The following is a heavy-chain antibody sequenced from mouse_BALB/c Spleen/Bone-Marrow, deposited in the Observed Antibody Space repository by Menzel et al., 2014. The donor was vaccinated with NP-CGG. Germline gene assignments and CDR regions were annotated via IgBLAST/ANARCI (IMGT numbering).Heavy chain of an antibody. CDR2: INSNGGST. V-gene: IGHV5-6-3*01. J-gene: IGHJ4*01. CDR1: GFTFSSYG. CDR3: ARERDGYFRDAMDY. D-gene: IGHD2-3*01. Sequence: EVMLVEPGGGLVQPGGSLKLSCAASGFTFSSYGMSWVRQTPDKRLELVATINSNGGSTYYPDSVKGRFTISRDNAKNTLYLQMSSLKSEDTAMYYCARERDGYFRDAMDYWSQGTSVTVSS.